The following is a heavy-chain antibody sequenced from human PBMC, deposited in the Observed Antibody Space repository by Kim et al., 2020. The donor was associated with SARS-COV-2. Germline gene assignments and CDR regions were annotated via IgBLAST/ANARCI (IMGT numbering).Heavy chain of an antibody. CDR1: GFTFDDYA. CDR2: ISWNSGSI. CDR3: AKDMGCGGDCYRSPGYFQH. Sequence: GGSLRLSCAASGFTFDDYAMHWVRQAPGKGLEWVSGISWNSGSIGYADSVKGRFTISRDNAKNSLYLQMNSLRAEDTALYYCAKDMGCGGDCYRSPGYFQHWGHGTLVTVSS. V-gene: IGHV3-9*01. J-gene: IGHJ1*01. D-gene: IGHD2-21*01.